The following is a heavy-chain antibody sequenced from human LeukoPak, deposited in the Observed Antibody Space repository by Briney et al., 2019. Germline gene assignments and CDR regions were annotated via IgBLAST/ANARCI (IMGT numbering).Heavy chain of an antibody. J-gene: IGHJ5*02. CDR2: ISAYNGNT. D-gene: IGHD3-22*01. V-gene: IGHV1-18*01. Sequence: ASVKVSCKASGYTFTSYGISWVRQAPGQGLEWMGWISAYNGNTNYAQKLQGRVTMTTYTSTSTAYMELRSLRSDDTAVYYCARRVRYYYDSSGYQNNWFDPWGQGTLVTVSS. CDR1: GYTFTSYG. CDR3: ARRVRYYYDSSGYQNNWFDP.